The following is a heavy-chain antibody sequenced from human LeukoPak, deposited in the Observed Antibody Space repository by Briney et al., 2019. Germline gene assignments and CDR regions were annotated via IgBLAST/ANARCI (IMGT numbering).Heavy chain of an antibody. CDR1: GYNFTEIA. Sequence: ASVKVSCKVSGYNFTEIAMHWVRQAPGKGLEWVGGFDPEEGETVYAQKFQGRVALTEDTSTDTAYMELSSLRSEDTAVYFCCWLSTGKREYYFDYWGQGTLVTVSS. CDR3: CWLSTGKREYYFDY. D-gene: IGHD3-16*01. V-gene: IGHV1-24*01. CDR2: FDPEEGET. J-gene: IGHJ4*02.